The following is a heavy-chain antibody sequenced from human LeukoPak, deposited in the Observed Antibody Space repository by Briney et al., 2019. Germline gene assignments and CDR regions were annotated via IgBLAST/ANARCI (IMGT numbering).Heavy chain of an antibody. Sequence: PSETLSLTCSVSGDSISGSSYYWGWIRQPPGKGLEWIGSIYYSGSTYCNPSLKSRVTISVDTSKNQFSLKLSSVTAADTAVYYCASVQIGSGSYTPHYYYYMDVWGRGTTVTISS. J-gene: IGHJ6*03. V-gene: IGHV4-39*01. CDR2: IYYSGST. CDR3: ASVQIGSGSYTPHYYYYMDV. CDR1: GDSISGSSYY. D-gene: IGHD3-10*01.